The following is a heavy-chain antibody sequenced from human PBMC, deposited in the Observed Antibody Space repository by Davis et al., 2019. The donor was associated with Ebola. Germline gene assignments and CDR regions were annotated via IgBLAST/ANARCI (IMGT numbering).Heavy chain of an antibody. D-gene: IGHD1-14*01. J-gene: IGHJ3*01. V-gene: IGHV4-39*07. CDR3: ASNPGGA. CDR1: GGSISSRSYY. Sequence: SETLSLTYTVSGGSISSRSYYWSWIRQPPGKGLEWIGEINHSGSTNYDPSLKSRVTISVDTSKNQFSLKLSSVTAADTAVYYCASNPGGAWGQGTMVTVSS. CDR2: INHSGST.